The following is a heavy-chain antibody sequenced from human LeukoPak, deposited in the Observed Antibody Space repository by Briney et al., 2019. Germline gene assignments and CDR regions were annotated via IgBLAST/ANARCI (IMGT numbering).Heavy chain of an antibody. J-gene: IGHJ4*02. CDR3: ARYYYDSSTYYRFDS. CDR1: GYTFTGYY. CDR2: INPNSSGT. Sequence: ASVKVSCKASGYTFTGYYMHWVRQAPGQGLEWMGWINPNSSGTNYAQKFQGRVTMTRDTSISTAYMELSRLRSDDTAVYYCARYYYDSSTYYRFDSWGQGTLVTVSS. V-gene: IGHV1-2*02. D-gene: IGHD3-22*01.